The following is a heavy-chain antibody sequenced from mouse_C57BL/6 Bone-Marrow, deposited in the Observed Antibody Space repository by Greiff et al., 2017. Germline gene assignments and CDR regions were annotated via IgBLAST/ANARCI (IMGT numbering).Heavy chain of an antibody. D-gene: IGHD2-5*01. CDR3: ARRRAYYSNFGY. Sequence: EVKLQQSGPELVKPGASVKISCKASGYTFTDYYMNWVKQSHGKSLEWIGDINPNNGGTSYNQKFKGKATLTVDKSSSTAYMELRSLTSEDSAVYYCARRRAYYSNFGYWGQGTTLTVSS. CDR1: GYTFTDYY. CDR2: INPNNGGT. V-gene: IGHV1-26*01. J-gene: IGHJ2*01.